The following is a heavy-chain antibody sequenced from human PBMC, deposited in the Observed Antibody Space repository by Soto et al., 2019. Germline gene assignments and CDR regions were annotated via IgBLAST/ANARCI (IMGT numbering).Heavy chain of an antibody. CDR2: INAGNGNT. CDR3: AKREGNSYGYLTDWFDP. Sequence: QVQLVQSGAEVKKPGASVKVSCKASGYTFTSYAMHWVRQAPGQRLEWMGWINAGNGNTKYSQTFQGRVTITRDTSASTAYMELSSLRSEDTAVYYCAKREGNSYGYLTDWFDPWGQGTLVTVSS. J-gene: IGHJ5*02. D-gene: IGHD5-18*01. V-gene: IGHV1-3*01. CDR1: GYTFTSYA.